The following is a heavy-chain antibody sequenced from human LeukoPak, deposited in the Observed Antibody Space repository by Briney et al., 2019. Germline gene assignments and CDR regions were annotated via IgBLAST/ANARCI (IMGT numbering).Heavy chain of an antibody. CDR2: ISWNSGSI. D-gene: IGHD1-26*01. V-gene: IGHV3-9*01. CDR1: GFTFDDYA. CDR3: AKGTGRYWTFFDY. J-gene: IGHJ4*02. Sequence: GGSLRLSCAASGFTFDDYAMHWVRQGPGKGLEWVSGISWNSGSIDYAESVKGRFTVSRDNAKNSLYLQMNSLRPEDTAFYYCAKGTGRYWTFFDYWGRGTLVTVSS.